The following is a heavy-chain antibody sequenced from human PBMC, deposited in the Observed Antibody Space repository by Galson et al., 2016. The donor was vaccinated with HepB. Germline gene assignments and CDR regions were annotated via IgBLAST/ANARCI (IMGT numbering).Heavy chain of an antibody. J-gene: IGHJ4*02. D-gene: IGHD2-15*01. CDR2: ISGDSSAI. CDR3: ARDRVVEGGIYFDH. Sequence: SLRLSCAASGFTFSAYSMDWVRQAPGKGLEWISYISGDSSAIFYADSMKGRFTISRDTARNSLYLQMNSVRAEDTAVYFCARDRVVEGGIYFDHWGQGILVTVSS. V-gene: IGHV3-48*01. CDR1: GFTFSAYS.